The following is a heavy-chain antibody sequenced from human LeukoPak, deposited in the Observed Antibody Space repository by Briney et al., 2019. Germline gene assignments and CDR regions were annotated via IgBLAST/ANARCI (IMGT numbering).Heavy chain of an antibody. CDR3: AKMGRFVTLNRNDY. D-gene: IGHD2/OR15-2a*01. Sequence: GGSLRLSCAASGFTFSNYDMHWVRQATGKVLEWVSGIGTAGDIYYPGSVKGRFTISRENAKNSLYLQMNSLRAEDTAVYFCAKMGRFVTLNRNDYWGQGTLVTVSS. V-gene: IGHV3-13*01. J-gene: IGHJ4*02. CDR1: GFTFSNYD. CDR2: IGTAGDI.